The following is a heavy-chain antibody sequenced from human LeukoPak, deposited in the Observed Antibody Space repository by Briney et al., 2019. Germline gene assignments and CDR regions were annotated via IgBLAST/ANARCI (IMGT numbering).Heavy chain of an antibody. D-gene: IGHD6-19*01. Sequence: GASVKVSCEASGYTFTDYYIHWVRQAPGQGLEWMGWINPYSGGTNYEQKFQGRVTMTRDTSISTAYMGLSRLRSDDTAVYYCASATGDSNGWWNYWGQGTLVTVSS. J-gene: IGHJ4*02. CDR1: GYTFTDYY. V-gene: IGHV1-2*02. CDR2: INPYSGGT. CDR3: ASATGDSNGWWNY.